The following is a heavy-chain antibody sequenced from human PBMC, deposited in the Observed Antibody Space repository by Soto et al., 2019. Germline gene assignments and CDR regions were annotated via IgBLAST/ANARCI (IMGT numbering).Heavy chain of an antibody. Sequence: LRLSCAASGSTFSNYAMNWVRQAPGKGLEWVSGITGSGGATFYADSVKCRFTISRDNSKNTVYLQVNSVRADDTAIYYCAKEYTSVSKGSFDYWGQRALVTVSS. J-gene: IGHJ4*02. CDR1: GSTFSNYA. CDR3: AKEYTSVSKGSFDY. V-gene: IGHV3-23*01. CDR2: ITGSGGAT. D-gene: IGHD2-2*02.